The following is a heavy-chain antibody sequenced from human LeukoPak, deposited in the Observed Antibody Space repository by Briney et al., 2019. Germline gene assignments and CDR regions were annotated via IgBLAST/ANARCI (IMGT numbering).Heavy chain of an antibody. CDR2: IYYSGST. D-gene: IGHD3-10*01. CDR3: ARGRLLWFGELSWGMDA. Sequence: SQTPSLTCTVSGGSISSGGYYWSWIRQHPGKGLEWIGYIYYSGSTYYNPSLKSRVTISVDTSKNQFSLKLSSVTAADTAVYYCARGRLLWFGELSWGMDAWGQGATVTVSS. J-gene: IGHJ6*02. V-gene: IGHV4-31*03. CDR1: GGSISSGGYY.